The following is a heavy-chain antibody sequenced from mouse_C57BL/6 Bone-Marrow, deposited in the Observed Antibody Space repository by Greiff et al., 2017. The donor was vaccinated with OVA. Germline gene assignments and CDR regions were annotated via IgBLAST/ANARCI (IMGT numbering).Heavy chain of an antibody. Sequence: QVHVKQSGAELARPGASVKLSCKASGYTFTSYGISWVKQRTGQGLEWIGEIYPRSGNTYYNEKFKGKATLTADKSSSTAYMELRSLTSEDSAVYFCARYNDGYYYFDYWGQGTTLTVSS. J-gene: IGHJ2*01. CDR3: ARYNDGYYYFDY. CDR1: GYTFTSYG. D-gene: IGHD2-3*01. V-gene: IGHV1-81*01. CDR2: IYPRSGNT.